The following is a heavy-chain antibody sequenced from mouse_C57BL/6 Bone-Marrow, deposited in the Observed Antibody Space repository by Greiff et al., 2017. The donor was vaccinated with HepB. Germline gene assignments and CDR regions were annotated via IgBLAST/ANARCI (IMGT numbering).Heavy chain of an antibody. V-gene: IGHV1-81*01. Sequence: VQGVESGAELARPGASVKLSCKASGYTFTSYGISWVKQRTGQGLEWIGEIYPRSGNTYYNEKFKGKATLTADKSSSTADMELRSLTSEDSAVYFCARRFAYWGQGTLVTVSA. CDR2: IYPRSGNT. CDR1: GYTFTSYG. J-gene: IGHJ3*01. CDR3: ARRFAY.